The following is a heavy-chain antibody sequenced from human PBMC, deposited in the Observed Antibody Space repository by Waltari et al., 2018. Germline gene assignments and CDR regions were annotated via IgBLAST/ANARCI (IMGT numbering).Heavy chain of an antibody. CDR2: IYSGGST. CDR1: GFTVSSNY. D-gene: IGHD6-25*01. CDR3: ARGEAASFYYLDY. Sequence: EVQLVESGGGLIQPGGSLRLSCAASGFTVSSNYMSWVRQAPGKGLGWVSVIYSGGSTYYADSVKGRFTISRDNSKNTLYLQMNSLRAEDTAVYYCARGEAASFYYLDYWGQGTLVTVSS. V-gene: IGHV3-53*01. J-gene: IGHJ4*02.